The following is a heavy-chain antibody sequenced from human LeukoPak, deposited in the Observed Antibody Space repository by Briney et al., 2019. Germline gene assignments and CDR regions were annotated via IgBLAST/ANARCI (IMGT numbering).Heavy chain of an antibody. CDR1: GYTFTSYY. V-gene: IGHV1-46*01. D-gene: IGHD6-19*01. J-gene: IGHJ4*02. CDR3: ASLYSSGWYSY. Sequence: ASVKVSCKASGYTFTSYYMHWVRQAPGQGLEWMGIINPSGGSTSYAQKFQGRVTMTTDTSTSTAYMELRSLRSDDTAVYYCASLYSSGWYSYWGQGTLVTVSS. CDR2: INPSGGST.